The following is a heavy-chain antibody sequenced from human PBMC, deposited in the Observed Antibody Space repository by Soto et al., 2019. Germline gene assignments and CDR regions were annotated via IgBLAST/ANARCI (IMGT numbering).Heavy chain of an antibody. D-gene: IGHD3-3*01. V-gene: IGHV4-59*01. CDR3: ARGYDFWSGYSARWFDP. CDR2: IYYSGST. Sequence: SETLSLTCTVSGGSISSYYWSWIRQPPGKGLEWIGYIYYSGSTNYNPSLKSRVTISVDTSKNQFSLKLSSVTAADTAVYYCARGYDFWSGYSARWFDPWGQGTLVTVSS. CDR1: GGSISSYY. J-gene: IGHJ5*02.